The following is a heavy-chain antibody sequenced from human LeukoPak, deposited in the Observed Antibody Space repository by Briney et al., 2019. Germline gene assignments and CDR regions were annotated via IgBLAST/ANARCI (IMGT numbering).Heavy chain of an antibody. J-gene: IGHJ5*02. CDR2: IYYSGST. D-gene: IGHD1-26*01. Sequence: PSETLSLTCTVSGGSISSSSYYWGWIRQPPGKGLEWIGSIYYSGSTYYNPSLKSRVTISVDTSKNQFSLKLSSVTAADTAVYYCARDFGIVGALDPWGQGTLVTVSS. CDR1: GGSISSSSYY. V-gene: IGHV4-39*07. CDR3: ARDFGIVGALDP.